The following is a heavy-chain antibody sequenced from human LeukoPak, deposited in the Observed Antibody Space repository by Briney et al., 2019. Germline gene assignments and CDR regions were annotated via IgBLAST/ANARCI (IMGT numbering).Heavy chain of an antibody. CDR2: INAGNGNT. J-gene: IGHJ4*02. Sequence: ASVKVSCKASGYTFTSYAMHWVRQAPGQRLEWMGWINAGNGNTKYSQKFQGRVTITTDESTSTACMELSSLRSEDTAVYYCASNPLVYSSYPDNYFDYWGQGTLVTVSS. CDR1: GYTFTSYA. CDR3: ASNPLVYSSYPDNYFDY. V-gene: IGHV1-3*01. D-gene: IGHD6-6*01.